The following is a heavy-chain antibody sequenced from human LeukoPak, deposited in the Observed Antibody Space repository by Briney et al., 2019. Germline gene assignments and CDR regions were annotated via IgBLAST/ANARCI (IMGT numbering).Heavy chain of an antibody. CDR3: ARDLDIGAAGYYFDY. Sequence: PGGSLRLSCAASGFTFNNFALHWVRQAPGKGLEWVAVISSDGKDKYSADSVKGRFTISRDNSKNTLYLQMNSLRAEDSAVYYCARDLDIGAAGYYFDYWGQGALVTVSS. J-gene: IGHJ4*02. D-gene: IGHD6-13*01. V-gene: IGHV3-30*04. CDR2: ISSDGKDK. CDR1: GFTFNNFA.